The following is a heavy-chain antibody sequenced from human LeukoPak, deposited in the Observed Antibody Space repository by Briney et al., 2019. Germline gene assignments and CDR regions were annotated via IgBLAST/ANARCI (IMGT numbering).Heavy chain of an antibody. V-gene: IGHV3-23*01. CDR2: ISGSGGST. J-gene: IGHJ4*02. CDR1: GFTFSSYA. CDR3: AKDGHYYGSGSYISY. D-gene: IGHD3-10*01. Sequence: GGSLRLSCAASGFTFSSYAMSWVRQAPGKGLEWVSAISGSGGSTYYADSVKGRFTISRDNSKNTLYLQMNSLRAEDTAVYYCAKDGHYYGSGSYISYWGQETLVTVSS.